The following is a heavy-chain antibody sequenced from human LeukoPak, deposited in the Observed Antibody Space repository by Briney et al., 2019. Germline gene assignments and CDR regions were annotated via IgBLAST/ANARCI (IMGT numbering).Heavy chain of an antibody. V-gene: IGHV3-7*05. J-gene: IGHJ4*02. CDR1: GFTFSNYW. D-gene: IGHD2-15*01. CDR2: IKQDGSET. Sequence: PGGSLRLSCAASGFTFSNYWLTWVRQAPGKGLQWVANIKQDGSETHYVDSVKGRFTIYRDNANNSLSLQMDGLRAEDTAVYYCARPLGYCSGGSCFPFDYWGQGTLVTVSS. CDR3: ARPLGYCSGGSCFPFDY.